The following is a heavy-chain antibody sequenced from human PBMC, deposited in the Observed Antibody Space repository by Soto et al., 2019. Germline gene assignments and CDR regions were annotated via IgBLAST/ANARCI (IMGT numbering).Heavy chain of an antibody. D-gene: IGHD4-17*01. J-gene: IGHJ4*02. Sequence: SETLSLTCTVSGGSISSSSYYWGWIRQPPGKGLEWIGSIYYSGSTYYNPSLKSRVTISVDTSKNQFSLKLSSVTAADTAVYYCARQRTTVTNFDYWGQGTLVTVSS. CDR2: IYYSGST. CDR1: GGSISSSSYY. CDR3: ARQRTTVTNFDY. V-gene: IGHV4-39*01.